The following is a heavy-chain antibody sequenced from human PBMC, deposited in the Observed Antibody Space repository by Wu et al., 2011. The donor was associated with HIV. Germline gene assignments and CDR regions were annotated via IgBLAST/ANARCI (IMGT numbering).Heavy chain of an antibody. V-gene: IGHV1-2*02. D-gene: IGHD3-10*02. CDR1: GYTFTDYY. Sequence: QVQLVHSGAEVKKPGASVKVSCKASGYTFTDYYMHWVRQAPGQQFEWMGWINPNSGGTNYPQKFQGRVTMTRDTSISTAYMELNSLGYDDTAVYYCARGNSRIEMYNVLNLIYGYDMDVWAKGPRSSSR. J-gene: IGHJ6*02. CDR2: INPNSGGT. CDR3: ARGNSRIEMYNVLNLIYGYDMDV.